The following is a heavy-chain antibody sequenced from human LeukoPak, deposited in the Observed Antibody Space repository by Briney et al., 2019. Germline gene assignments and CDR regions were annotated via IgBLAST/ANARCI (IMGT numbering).Heavy chain of an antibody. CDR2: ISWNSGSI. D-gene: IGHD4-11*01. Sequence: PGGSLRLSCAASGFTFDDYAMHWVRQAPGKGLEWVSGISWNSGSIGYADSVKGRFTISRDNAKDSLYLQMNSLRAEDTALYYCAKDNSNYGAFDIWGQGTMVTVSS. V-gene: IGHV3-9*01. CDR3: AKDNSNYGAFDI. J-gene: IGHJ3*02. CDR1: GFTFDDYA.